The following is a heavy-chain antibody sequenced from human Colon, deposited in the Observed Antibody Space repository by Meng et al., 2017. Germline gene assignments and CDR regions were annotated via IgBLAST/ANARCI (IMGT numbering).Heavy chain of an antibody. J-gene: IGHJ4*02. D-gene: IGHD1-26*01. CDR2: ISGGGLST. CDR3: AKDRVTGSSPCFDS. Sequence: SCAASGFTFSSYAMSWVRQAPGKGLEWVSAISGGGLSTYYADSVRGRFTISRDNSRNTLYLELNSLRADDTAVYYCAKDRVTGSSPCFDSWGQGTLVTVSS. V-gene: IGHV3-23*01. CDR1: GFTFSSYA.